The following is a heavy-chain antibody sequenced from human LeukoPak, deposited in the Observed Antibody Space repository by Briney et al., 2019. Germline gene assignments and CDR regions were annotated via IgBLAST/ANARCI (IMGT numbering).Heavy chain of an antibody. CDR3: AKSRSSSWYEPQSFFDY. CDR1: GFTFSSYA. CDR2: ISGSGGSK. D-gene: IGHD6-13*01. J-gene: IGHJ4*02. V-gene: IGHV3-23*01. Sequence: GVSLRLSCAASGFTFSSYAMSWVRQAPGKGLEWVSAISGSGGSKYYADSVKGRFTISRDNSKNTLYLQMNSLRAEDTAVYYCAKSRSSSWYEPQSFFDYWGQGTLVTVSS.